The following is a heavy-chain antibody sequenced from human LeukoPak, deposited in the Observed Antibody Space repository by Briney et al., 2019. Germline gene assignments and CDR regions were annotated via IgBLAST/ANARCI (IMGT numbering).Heavy chain of an antibody. CDR2: ISGSGGST. CDR3: AKDENVAHWDSSGWYYFDY. D-gene: IGHD6-13*01. J-gene: IGHJ4*02. CDR1: GGSISSSSYS. V-gene: IGHV3-23*01. Sequence: QASETLSLTCTVSGGSISSSSYSWGWIRQPPGKGLEWVSAISGSGGSTYYADSVKGRFTISRDNSKNTLYLQMNSLRAEDTAVYYCAKDENVAHWDSSGWYYFDYWGQGTLVTVSS.